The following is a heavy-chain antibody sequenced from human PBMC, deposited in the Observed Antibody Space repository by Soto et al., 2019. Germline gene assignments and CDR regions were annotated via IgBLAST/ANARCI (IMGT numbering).Heavy chain of an antibody. D-gene: IGHD6-19*01. CDR3: ARGRGIAVAGRGYYYYGMDV. CDR1: GGPFSGYY. V-gene: IGHV4-34*01. J-gene: IGHJ6*02. Sequence: SETLSLTCAVYGGPFSGYYWSWIRQPPGKGLEWIGEINHSGSTNYNPSPKSRVTISVDTSKNQFSLKLSSVNAADTAVYYFARGRGIAVAGRGYYYYGMDVWGQGTTVTVSS. CDR2: INHSGST.